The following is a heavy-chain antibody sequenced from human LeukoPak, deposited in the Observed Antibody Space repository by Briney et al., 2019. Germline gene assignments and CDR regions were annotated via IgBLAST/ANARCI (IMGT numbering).Heavy chain of an antibody. J-gene: IGHJ4*02. V-gene: IGHV3-74*01. CDR2: INIDGSSG. CDR1: GFTFRSYW. D-gene: IGHD4-11*01. Sequence: AGGSLRLSCAASGFTFRSYWMHWVRQAPGKGLVWVSRINIDGSSGSYADSVEGRFTISRDNAKNTVYLQMNSLKTEDTAVYYCTTYDYSNYAGGYWGQGTLVTVSS. CDR3: TTYDYSNYAGGY.